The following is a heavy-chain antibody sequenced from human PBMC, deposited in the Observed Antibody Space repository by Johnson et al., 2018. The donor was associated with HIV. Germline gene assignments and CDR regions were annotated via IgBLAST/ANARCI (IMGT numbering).Heavy chain of an antibody. Sequence: EVQLVESGGGLVQPGGSLRLSCAASGFTFSSYAMSWVRQAPGKGLEWVANIKQDGSEKYYVDSVKGRFTISRDNAKNSLYLQMNSLRTEDTALYYCAKVGGTGAAFDIWGQGTMVTVSS. J-gene: IGHJ3*02. CDR3: AKVGGTGAAFDI. CDR1: GFTFSSYA. CDR2: IKQDGSEK. D-gene: IGHD4-23*01. V-gene: IGHV3-7*03.